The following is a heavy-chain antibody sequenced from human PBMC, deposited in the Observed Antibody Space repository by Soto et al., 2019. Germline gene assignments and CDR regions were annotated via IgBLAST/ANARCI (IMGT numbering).Heavy chain of an antibody. CDR3: VRRHVSATGIDWFDP. D-gene: IGHD6-13*01. V-gene: IGHV1-3*01. CDR1: GSTFTSYG. CDR2: INAANGDT. Sequence: ASVKVSCKASGSTFTSYGIPWVRHAPGQSLAWLGWINAANGDTKYSPKFQGRVTITRDTSASTAYMELSSLRSEDTAVYYCVRRHVSATGIDWFDPWGQGTLVTVSS. J-gene: IGHJ5*02.